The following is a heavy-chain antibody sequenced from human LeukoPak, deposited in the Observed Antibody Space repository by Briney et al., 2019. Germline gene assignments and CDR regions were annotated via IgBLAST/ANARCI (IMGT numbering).Heavy chain of an antibody. CDR1: GFTFSSYW. CDR2: IKQDGSEK. V-gene: IGHV3-7*03. Sequence: PGGSLRLSCAASGFTFSSYWMSWVRQAPGKGLEGVANIKQDGSEKYYVDSVKGRFTISRDNAKNSLYLQMNSLRAEDTAVYYCAREGSGWYWSYYYYGMDVWGKGTTVTVSS. J-gene: IGHJ6*04. CDR3: AREGSGWYWSYYYYGMDV. D-gene: IGHD6-19*01.